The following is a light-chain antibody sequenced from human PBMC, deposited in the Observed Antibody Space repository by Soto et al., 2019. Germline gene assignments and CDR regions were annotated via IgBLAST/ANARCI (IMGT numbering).Light chain of an antibody. Sequence: AIQMTQSPSSLSASAGDRVTITCRASQDIGTYLVWYQQKPGKAPNLLIYSASTLHSGGPSRFSDSGAGTVFTLTISSLQSEDSATYYCQQYFKLRTFGQGTKVEVK. CDR2: SAS. V-gene: IGKV1-8*01. CDR3: QQYFKLRT. CDR1: QDIGTY. J-gene: IGKJ1*01.